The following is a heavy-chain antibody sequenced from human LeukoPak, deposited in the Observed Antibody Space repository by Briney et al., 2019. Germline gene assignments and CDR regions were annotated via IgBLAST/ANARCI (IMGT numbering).Heavy chain of an antibody. CDR1: GGSIRGYY. D-gene: IGHD2-15*01. CDR2: IYSSGST. V-gene: IGHV4-59*01. J-gene: IGHJ6*03. CDR3: ARVLRYCSGGNCYSGGLGYMDV. Sequence: SETLSLTCNVSGGSIRGYYWSWIRQPPGKGLEWIGYIYSSGSTNYNPSLKSRVTMSVDTSKNQFSLKVSSVTAADTAVYYCARVLRYCSGGNCYSGGLGYMDVWGKGTTVTISS.